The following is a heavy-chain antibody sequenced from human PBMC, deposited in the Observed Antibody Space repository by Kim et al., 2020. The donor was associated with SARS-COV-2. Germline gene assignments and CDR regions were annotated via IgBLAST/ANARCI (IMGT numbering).Heavy chain of an antibody. CDR3: ARGRSSWRNFDY. V-gene: IGHV3-11*05. J-gene: IGHJ4*02. Sequence: YADSVKGRFTIARDNAKNSVYLQMSSLRAEDTAVYYCARGRSSWRNFDYWGQGTLVTVSS. D-gene: IGHD6-13*01.